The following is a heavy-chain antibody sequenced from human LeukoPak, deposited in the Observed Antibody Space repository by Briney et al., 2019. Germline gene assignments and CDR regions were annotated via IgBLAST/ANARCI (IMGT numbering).Heavy chain of an antibody. V-gene: IGHV1-2*06. CDR2: INPNTGDT. CDR3: AREYGDNEDY. Sequence: ASVKVSCKASGYSITDYYIHWVRQAPGQGLEWMGRINPNTGDTNYAEKFKGRVTMTRDTSINTAYMELSRLRSGDTAVYYCAREYGDNEDYWGQGTLVTVSS. CDR1: GYSITDYY. J-gene: IGHJ4*02. D-gene: IGHD4-17*01.